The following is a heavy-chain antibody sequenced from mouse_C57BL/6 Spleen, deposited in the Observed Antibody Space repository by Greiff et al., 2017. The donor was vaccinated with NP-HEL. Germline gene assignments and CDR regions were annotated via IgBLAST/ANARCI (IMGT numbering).Heavy chain of an antibody. J-gene: IGHJ1*03. CDR1: GFTFSSYA. D-gene: IGHD1-1*01. CDR2: ISDGGSYT. V-gene: IGHV5-4*01. CDR3: ARDGGYGSGGYFDV. Sequence: EVHLVESGGGLVKPGGSLKLSCAASGFTFSSYAMSWVRQTPEKRLEWVATISDGGSYTYYPDNVKGRFTISRDNAKNNLYLQMSHLKSEDTAMYYCARDGGYGSGGYFDVWGTGTTVTVSS.